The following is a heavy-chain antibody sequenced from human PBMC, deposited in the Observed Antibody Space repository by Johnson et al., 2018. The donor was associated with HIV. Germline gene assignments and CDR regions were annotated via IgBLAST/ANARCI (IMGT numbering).Heavy chain of an antibody. CDR1: GFTFSIYA. J-gene: IGHJ3*02. V-gene: IGHV3-7*03. D-gene: IGHD6-13*01. Sequence: EVQLLESGGGVVQPGRSLRLSCAASGFTFSIYAMHWVRQAPGKGLEWVANIKQDGSEKYYVDSVKGRFTISRDNAKNSLFLQMNSLRAEDTAVYYCARPIAAHGVVDAFDIWGQGTMVTVSS. CDR3: ARPIAAHGVVDAFDI. CDR2: IKQDGSEK.